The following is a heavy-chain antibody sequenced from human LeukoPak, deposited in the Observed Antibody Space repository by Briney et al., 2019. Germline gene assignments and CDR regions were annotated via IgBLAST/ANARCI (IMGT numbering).Heavy chain of an antibody. J-gene: IGHJ4*02. D-gene: IGHD1-14*01. CDR2: FDPENGET. V-gene: IGHV1-24*01. CDR3: ASGNRESIYVDL. CDR1: GYTLSELS. Sequence: ASVKVSCKVSGYTLSELSMNWVRQAPGKGLEWMGHFDPENGETTYAQKFQGRVTMTEDTSTGTAYMELWSLRSEDTAMYFCASGNRESIYVDLWGQGTLVTVSS.